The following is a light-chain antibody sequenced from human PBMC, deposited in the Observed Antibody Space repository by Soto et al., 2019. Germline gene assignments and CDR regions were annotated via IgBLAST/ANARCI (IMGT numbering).Light chain of an antibody. J-gene: IGLJ1*01. Sequence: QSALTQPASVFGSPGQSITISCTGTSSDVGGYNFVSWYQQYPGKAPKLMIYEVSNRPSGVSNRFSGSKSGNTASLTISGLQPEDEADYYCSSYTTSSTVVFGTGTKVTVL. CDR1: SSDVGGYNF. CDR3: SSYTTSSTVV. V-gene: IGLV2-14*03. CDR2: EVS.